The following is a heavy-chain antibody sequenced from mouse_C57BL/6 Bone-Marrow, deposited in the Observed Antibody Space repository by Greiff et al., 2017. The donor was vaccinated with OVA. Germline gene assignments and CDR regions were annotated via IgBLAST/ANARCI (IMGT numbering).Heavy chain of an antibody. D-gene: IGHD4-1*01. CDR2: ISYDGSN. CDR1: GYSITSGYY. CDR3: ARRLGPDYFDY. Sequence: EVKLVESGPGLVKPSQSLSLTCSVTGYSITSGYYWNWIRQFPGNKLEWMGYISYDGSNNYNPSLKNRISITRDTSKNQFFLKLNSVTTEDTATYYCARRLGPDYFDYWGQGTTLTVSS. J-gene: IGHJ2*01. V-gene: IGHV3-6*01.